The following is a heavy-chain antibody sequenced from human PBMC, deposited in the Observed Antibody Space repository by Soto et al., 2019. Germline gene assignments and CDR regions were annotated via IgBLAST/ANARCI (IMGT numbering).Heavy chain of an antibody. J-gene: IGHJ4*02. CDR1: CGSVTSRSYY. V-gene: IGHV4-61*01. D-gene: IGHD1-26*01. CDR3: ATIGIVGATSVDY. Sequence: SETLSLTCTVSCGSVTSRSYYWSWIRQPPGKGLEWIGYISTSGSTNDNPSLKSRVTISLDTSKNQFSLKLSSVTAADTAVYYCATIGIVGATSVDYWGQGALVTVSS. CDR2: ISTSGST.